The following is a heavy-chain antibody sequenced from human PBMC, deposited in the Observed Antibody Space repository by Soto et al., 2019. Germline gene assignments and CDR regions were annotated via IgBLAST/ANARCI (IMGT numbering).Heavy chain of an antibody. CDR2: IKQDGSEK. CDR3: ASARHIGP. Sequence: GGSLRLSCAASGFTFSSYWMSWVRQAPGKGLEWVANIKQDGSEKNSVDSVKGRFTISRYNAKNSLYLQMNSLRADDAAVYYCASARHIGPWGQGSLVTVSS. V-gene: IGHV3-7*01. CDR1: GFTFSSYW. D-gene: IGHD2-21*01. J-gene: IGHJ5*02.